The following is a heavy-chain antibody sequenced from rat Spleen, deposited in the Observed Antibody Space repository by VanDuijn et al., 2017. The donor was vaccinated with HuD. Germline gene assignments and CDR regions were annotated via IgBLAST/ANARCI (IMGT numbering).Heavy chain of an antibody. CDR3: SYARSLTDYYCREGFDY. CDR1: GFTFSNYY. Sequence: EVQLVESGGGLVQPGRSLKLSCAASGFTFSNYYMAWVRQAPTKGLEWVAYINTGGGNTYYRDSVKGRFSVSSDNAKNTLYLQMYPLRSDATATYSCSYARSLTDYYCREGFDYWGQGVMVTVSS. V-gene: IGHV5-25*01. J-gene: IGHJ2*01. CDR2: INTGGGNT. D-gene: IGHD1-6*01.